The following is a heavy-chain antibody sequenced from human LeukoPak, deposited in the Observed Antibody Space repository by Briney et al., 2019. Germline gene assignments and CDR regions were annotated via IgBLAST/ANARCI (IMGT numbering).Heavy chain of an antibody. CDR1: GGSFSGYY. Sequence: PSETLSLTCAVYGGSFSGYYWSWIRQPPGKGLEWIGEINHSGSTNYNPSLKSRVTISVDTSKNQFSLKLSSVTAADTAVYYCARGNREPLRYFDRQRGNWFDPWGQGTLVTVSS. CDR2: INHSGST. J-gene: IGHJ5*02. D-gene: IGHD3-9*01. CDR3: ARGNREPLRYFDRQRGNWFDP. V-gene: IGHV4-34*01.